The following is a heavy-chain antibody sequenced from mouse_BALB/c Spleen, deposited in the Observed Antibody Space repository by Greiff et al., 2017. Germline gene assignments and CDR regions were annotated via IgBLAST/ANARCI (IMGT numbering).Heavy chain of an antibody. CDR2: ISYSGST. CDR1: GDSITSGY. CDR3: ARLELGYPAWFAY. J-gene: IGHJ3*01. V-gene: IGHV3-8*02. Sequence: EVKLVESGPSLVKPSQTLSLTCSVTGDSITSGYWNWIRKFPGNKLEYMGYISYSGSTYYNPSLKSRISITRDTSKNQYYLQLNSVTTEDTATYYCARLELGYPAWFAYWGQGTLVTVSA. D-gene: IGHD3-2*02.